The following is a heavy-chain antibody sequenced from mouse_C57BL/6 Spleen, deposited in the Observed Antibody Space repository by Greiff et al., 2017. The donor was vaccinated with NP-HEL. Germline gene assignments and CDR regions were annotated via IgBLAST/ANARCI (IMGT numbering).Heavy chain of an antibody. CDR3: ASWAWGRGYYFDY. J-gene: IGHJ2*01. Sequence: QVQLQQPGAELVRPGSSVKLSCKASGYTFTSYWMHWVKQRPIQGLEWIGNIDPSDSETHYNQKFKDKATLTVDKSSSTAYMQLSSLTSEDSAVYYCASWAWGRGYYFDYWGQGTTLTVSS. D-gene: IGHD3-3*01. CDR2: IDPSDSET. CDR1: GYTFTSYW. V-gene: IGHV1-52*01.